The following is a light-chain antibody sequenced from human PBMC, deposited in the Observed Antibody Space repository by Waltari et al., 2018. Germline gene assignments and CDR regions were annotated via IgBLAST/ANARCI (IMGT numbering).Light chain of an antibody. J-gene: IGLJ2*01. V-gene: IGLV3-1*01. Sequence: SYELTQPPSVSVSPGQTASITCSGDKLGDKYACWYQQKPSQSPVLVIYQDSKRPSGTPERFSGSNSGNTATLTISGTQAMDEADYYCQAWDSSVVVFGGGTKLTVL. CDR1: KLGDKY. CDR2: QDS. CDR3: QAWDSSVVV.